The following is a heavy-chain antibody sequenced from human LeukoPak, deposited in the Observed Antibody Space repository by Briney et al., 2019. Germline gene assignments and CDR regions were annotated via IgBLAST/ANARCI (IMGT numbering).Heavy chain of an antibody. Sequence: ASVKVSCKASGGTFSSYAISWVRQAPGLGLEWMGIINPTVGSTTYAQKFQGRVTMTRDTSTSTVFMELSSLRSEDTAVYYCARDGEYSGGYLDYWGQGTLVTVSS. J-gene: IGHJ4*02. D-gene: IGHD1-26*01. CDR3: ARDGEYSGGYLDY. CDR1: GGTFSSYA. V-gene: IGHV1-46*03. CDR2: INPTVGST.